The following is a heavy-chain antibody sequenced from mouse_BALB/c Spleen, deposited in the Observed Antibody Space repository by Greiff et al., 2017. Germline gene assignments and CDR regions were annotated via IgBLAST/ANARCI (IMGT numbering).Heavy chain of an antibody. Sequence: EVKVMESGGGLVKPGGSLKLSCAASGFTFSSYTMSWVRQTPEKRLEWVATISSGGSYTYYPDSVKGRFTISRDNAKNTLYLQMSSLKSEDTAMYYCTRDRDYYGSSHWDIDDWGAGTAVTVSS. J-gene: IGHJ1*01. CDR2: ISSGGSYT. D-gene: IGHD1-1*01. CDR1: GFTFSSYT. CDR3: TRDRDYYGSSHWDIDD. V-gene: IGHV5-6-4*01.